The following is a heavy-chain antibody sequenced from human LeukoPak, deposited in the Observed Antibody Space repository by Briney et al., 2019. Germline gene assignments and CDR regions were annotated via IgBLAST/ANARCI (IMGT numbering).Heavy chain of an antibody. D-gene: IGHD3-3*01. Sequence: GGTLRLSCAASGLTFINFGMTWVRQAPGKGLEWVSAISGSGVITFYADSVKGRFTISRDNSKNTLYLQMNSLRAEDTAVYYCAKDLGAGWYRGQGTLVTVSS. CDR2: ISGSGVIT. CDR3: AKDLGAGWY. V-gene: IGHV3-23*01. CDR1: GLTFINFG. J-gene: IGHJ4*02.